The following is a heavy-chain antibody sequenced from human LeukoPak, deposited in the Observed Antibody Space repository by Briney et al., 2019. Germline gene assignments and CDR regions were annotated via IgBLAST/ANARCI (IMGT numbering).Heavy chain of an antibody. CDR3: ARTTEGGYTYDYFYYYYMDV. CDR1: GGSISSYY. CDR2: IYYSGST. Sequence: SETLSLTCVVSGGSISSYYWSWIRQPPGKGLEWIGYIYYSGSTNYNPSLKSRVTISVDTSKNQFSLKLSSVTAADTAVYYCARTTEGGYTYDYFYYYYMDVWGKGTTVTISS. J-gene: IGHJ6*03. V-gene: IGHV4-59*01. D-gene: IGHD5-18*01.